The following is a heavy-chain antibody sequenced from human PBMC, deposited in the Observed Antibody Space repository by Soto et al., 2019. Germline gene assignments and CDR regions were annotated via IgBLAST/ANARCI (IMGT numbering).Heavy chain of an antibody. J-gene: IGHJ4*02. D-gene: IGHD3-10*01. V-gene: IGHV4-31*03. CDR2: IYYSGST. CDR1: GGSISSGGYY. Sequence: PSGTLSLTCTVSGGSISSGGYYWSGIRQHPGKGLEWIGYIYYSGSTYYNPSLKSRVTISVDTSKNQFSLKLSSVTAADTAVYYCARVKAMVRGVITAQYYLDYWGQGTLVTVSS. CDR3: ARVKAMVRGVITAQYYLDY.